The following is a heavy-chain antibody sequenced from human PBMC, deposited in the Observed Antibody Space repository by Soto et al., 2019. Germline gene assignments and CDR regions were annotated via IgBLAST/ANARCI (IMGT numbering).Heavy chain of an antibody. J-gene: IGHJ4*03. CDR3: ARSPSMVRGVSMDY. D-gene: IGHD3-10*01. Sequence: PSETLSLTCTVSGGSISSYYWSWIRQPPGKGLEWIGYIYYSGSTNYNPSLKSRVTISVDTSKNQFSLKLSSMTAADAAVYYCARSPSMVRGVSMDYWGQGTMVTVSS. V-gene: IGHV4-59*08. CDR1: GGSISSYY. CDR2: IYYSGST.